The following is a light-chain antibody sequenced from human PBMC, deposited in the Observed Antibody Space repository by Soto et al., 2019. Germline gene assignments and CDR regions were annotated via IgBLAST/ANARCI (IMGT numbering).Light chain of an antibody. J-gene: IGKJ1*01. CDR2: DTS. Sequence: EIVLTQSPGTQSWSPGERATLSCRASQSVSSSQIAWYQQKPGQAPRLLIYDTSSRATGIPDRFSGSGSGTDFTLTISRLEPEDFAVYYCLHYDSPGWTFGQGTKVEIK. V-gene: IGKV3-20*01. CDR3: LHYDSPGWT. CDR1: QSVSSSQ.